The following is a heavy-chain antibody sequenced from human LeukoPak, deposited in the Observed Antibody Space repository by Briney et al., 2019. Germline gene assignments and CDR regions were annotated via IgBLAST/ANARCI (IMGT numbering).Heavy chain of an antibody. CDR3: ARIPLGYSGAYYFDY. V-gene: IGHV4-4*09. Sequence: SETLSLTCTVARGSISGSIRSYYWSWLRQPPGKGLEWIGYISSSGSVNDNPSLRSRVTISVDTSKNQFFLNLSSVSAADTAVYYCARIPLGYSGAYYFDYWGQGTLVTVSP. D-gene: IGHD5-12*01. CDR2: ISSSGSV. J-gene: IGHJ4*02. CDR1: RGSISGSIRSYY.